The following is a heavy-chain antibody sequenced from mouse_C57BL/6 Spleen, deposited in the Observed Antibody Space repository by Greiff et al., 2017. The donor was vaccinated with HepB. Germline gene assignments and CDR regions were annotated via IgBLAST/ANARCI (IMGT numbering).Heavy chain of an antibody. V-gene: IGHV1-62-2*01. D-gene: IGHD1-1*01. CDR1: GYTFTEYT. CDR3: ARHETYGSIRYFDV. Sequence: VQLKESGAELVKPGASVKLSCKASGYTFTEYTIHWVKQRPGQGLEWIGWFYPGSGSIKYNEKFKDKATLTANKSSSTVYMELSRLTSEDSAVYFCARHETYGSIRYFDVWGTGTTVTVSS. CDR2: FYPGSGSI. J-gene: IGHJ1*03.